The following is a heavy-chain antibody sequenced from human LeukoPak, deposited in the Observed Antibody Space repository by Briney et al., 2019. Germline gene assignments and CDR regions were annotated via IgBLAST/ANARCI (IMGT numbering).Heavy chain of an antibody. CDR1: GYSISSGYY. J-gene: IGHJ6*04. CDR3: ARVRTISSGWYWGYYYYGMDV. Sequence: SETLSLTCAVSGYSISSGYYWGWIRQPPGKGLEWIGSIYHSGSTYYNPSLKSRVTISVDTSKNQFSLKLSSVTAADTAVYYCARVRTISSGWYWGYYYYGMDVWGKGTTVTVSS. D-gene: IGHD6-19*01. CDR2: IYHSGST. V-gene: IGHV4-38-2*01.